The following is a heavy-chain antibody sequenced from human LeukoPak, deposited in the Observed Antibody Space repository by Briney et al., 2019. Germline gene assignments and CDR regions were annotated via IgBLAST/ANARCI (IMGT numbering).Heavy chain of an antibody. CDR3: AKCVDDFYYYGMDV. CDR1: GFTFSSYA. CDR2: ISGSGGST. V-gene: IGHV3-23*01. J-gene: IGHJ6*04. Sequence: GGSLRLSCAASGFTFSSYAMSWVRQAPGKGLEWVSAISGSGGSTYYADSVKGRFTISRDNSKNTLYLQMNSLRAEDTAVYYCAKCVDDFYYYGMDVRGKGTTVTVSS.